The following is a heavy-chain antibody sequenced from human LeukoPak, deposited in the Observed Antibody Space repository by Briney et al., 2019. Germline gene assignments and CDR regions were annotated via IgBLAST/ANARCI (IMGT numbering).Heavy chain of an antibody. CDR1: GGSISTSSYY. CDR2: IYYSGST. CDR3: ARVETYYGSGSYGEDV. V-gene: IGHV4-39*07. D-gene: IGHD3-10*01. J-gene: IGHJ6*04. Sequence: SETLSLTCTVSGGSISTSSYYWGWIRQPPGKGLEWMGTIYYSGSTYYNRSLKSRVTISVDTSKNQFSLMLTSVTAADTAVYYCARVETYYGSGSYGEDVWGKGTTVTVSS.